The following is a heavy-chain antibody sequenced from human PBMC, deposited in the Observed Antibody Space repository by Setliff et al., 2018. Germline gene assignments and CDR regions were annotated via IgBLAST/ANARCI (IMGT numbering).Heavy chain of an antibody. CDR2: IGGIDGTR. CDR3: ATRLGDF. J-gene: IGHJ4*02. Sequence: LRLSCAASGFTFNIYAMSWVRQAPGKGLEWVSSIGGIDGTRSYADSVKGRFTISRDNSKNTLFLQMSSLKTEDTAVYFCATRLGDFWGQGTLVTVSS. CDR1: GFTFNIYA. D-gene: IGHD1-1*01. V-gene: IGHV3-23*01.